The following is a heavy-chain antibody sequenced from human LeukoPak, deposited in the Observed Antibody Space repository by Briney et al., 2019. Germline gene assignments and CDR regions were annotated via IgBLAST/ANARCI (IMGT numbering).Heavy chain of an antibody. J-gene: IGHJ6*03. CDR2: ISGSGGST. D-gene: IGHD2-21*01. CDR3: ARDYCSTIVCFVVSAYMDV. V-gene: IGHV3-23*01. Sequence: PGGSLRLSCAASGFTFSSYAMSWVRQAPGKGLEWVSPISGSGGSTYYADSVKGRFTISRGNFKNMVYLEMNSLRAEDTAIYYCARDYCSTIVCFVVSAYMDVWGKGTSVTVSS. CDR1: GFTFSSYA.